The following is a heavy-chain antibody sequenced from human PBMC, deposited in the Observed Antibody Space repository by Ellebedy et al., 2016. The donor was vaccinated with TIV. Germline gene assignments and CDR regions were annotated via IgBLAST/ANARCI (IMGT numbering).Heavy chain of an antibody. J-gene: IGHJ2*01. CDR1: GGSISSSSYY. CDR2: IYYSGST. Sequence: GSLRLXXTVSGGSISSSSYYWGWIRQPPGKGLEWIGSIYYSGSTYYNPSLKSRVTMSVDTSKNQFSLKLTSVTAADTAVYYCARGGALGQTADYWYFDLWGRGTLVTVSS. D-gene: IGHD3-16*01. CDR3: ARGGALGQTADYWYFDL. V-gene: IGHV4-39*07.